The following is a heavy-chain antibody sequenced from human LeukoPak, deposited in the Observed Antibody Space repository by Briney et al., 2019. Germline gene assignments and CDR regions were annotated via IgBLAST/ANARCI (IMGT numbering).Heavy chain of an antibody. CDR2: IWSDGTNQ. D-gene: IGHD4-11*01. V-gene: IGHV3-33*06. CDR1: GFTFSHYG. Sequence: GGSLRLSCAAAGFTFSHYGMHWVRQAPGKGLEWVAVIWSDGTNQYYGDSVKGRFTISRDGSGNTVYLQMNSLRPEDTGVYYCAKDAQRGFDYSNSLEYWGQGTPVTVST. J-gene: IGHJ4*02. CDR3: AKDAQRGFDYSNSLEY.